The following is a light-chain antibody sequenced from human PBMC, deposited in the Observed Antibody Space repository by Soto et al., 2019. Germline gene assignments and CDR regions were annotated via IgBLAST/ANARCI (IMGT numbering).Light chain of an antibody. Sequence: DIQMTQSPSSLSASVGDRVTITCRASQGISNNLAWYQQQPGKDPKLLIYVASTLQSGVPSRFSGRGSGTDFSPTISSVQPEDVANYCCQKCSSAPWTFGQGTKVEIK. CDR1: QGISNN. J-gene: IGKJ1*01. V-gene: IGKV1-27*01. CDR3: QKCSSAPWT. CDR2: VAS.